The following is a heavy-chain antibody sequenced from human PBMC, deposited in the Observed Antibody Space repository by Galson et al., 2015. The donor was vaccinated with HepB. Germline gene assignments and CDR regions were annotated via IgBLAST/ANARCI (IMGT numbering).Heavy chain of an antibody. V-gene: IGHV1-24*01. CDR2: FDPEDGET. D-gene: IGHD4-17*01. Sequence: VKVSCEVSGYTLTELSMPWVRQAPGKGLEWMGGFDPEDGETIYAQKFQGRVTMTENTSTDTAYMELSSLRSEDTAVYYCATDLSRGLPTNLYWGQGTLVTVSS. CDR1: GYTLTELS. CDR3: ATDLSRGLPTNLY. J-gene: IGHJ4*02.